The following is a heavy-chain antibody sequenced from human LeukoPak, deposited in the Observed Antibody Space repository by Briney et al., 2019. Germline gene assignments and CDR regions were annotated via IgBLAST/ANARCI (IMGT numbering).Heavy chain of an antibody. V-gene: IGHV1-18*01. CDR2: ISAYNGNT. Sequence: VASVKVSCKASGYTFTSYGISWVRQAPGQGLEWMGWISAYNGNTNYAQKLQGRVTMTTDTSTSTAYMELRSLRSEDTAVYYCAREWGVVRDLDAFDIWGQGTMVTVSS. J-gene: IGHJ3*02. CDR1: GYTFTSYG. CDR3: AREWGVVRDLDAFDI. D-gene: IGHD3-3*01.